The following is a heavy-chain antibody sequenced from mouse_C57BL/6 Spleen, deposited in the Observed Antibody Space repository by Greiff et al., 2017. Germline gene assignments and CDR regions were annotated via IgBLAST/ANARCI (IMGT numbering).Heavy chain of an antibody. CDR2: ISSGSSTI. CDR1: GFTFSDYG. J-gene: IGHJ4*01. CDR3: ARPPSTVVAGAMDY. D-gene: IGHD1-1*01. V-gene: IGHV5-17*01. Sequence: EVKLVESGGGLVKPGGSLKLSCAASGFTFSDYGMHWVRQAPEKGLEWVAYISSGSSTIYYADTVKGRFTISRDNAKNTLFLQMTSLRSEDTAMYYCARPPSTVVAGAMDYWGQGTSVTVSS.